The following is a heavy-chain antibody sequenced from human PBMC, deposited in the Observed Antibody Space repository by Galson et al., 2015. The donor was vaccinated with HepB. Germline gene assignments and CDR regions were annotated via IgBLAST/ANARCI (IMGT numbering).Heavy chain of an antibody. CDR1: EFILSMYW. Sequence: LRLSCAASEFILSMYWMNWVRQAPGKGLEWVANIKEDGSEKNYVDSVKGRFTISRDNAKNSLYLQMNSLRAEDTAVYYCARVKRGEWYSFYYYGMDVWGRGTTVTVSS. CDR2: IKEDGSEK. D-gene: IGHD3-10*01. J-gene: IGHJ6*02. CDR3: ARVKRGEWYSFYYYGMDV. V-gene: IGHV3-7*05.